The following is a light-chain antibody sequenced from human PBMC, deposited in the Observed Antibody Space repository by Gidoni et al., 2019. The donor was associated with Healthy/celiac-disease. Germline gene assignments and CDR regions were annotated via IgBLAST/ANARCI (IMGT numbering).Light chain of an antibody. J-gene: IGKJ1*01. Sequence: EIVLTKSPGTLSLSPGERATLSCRASQSVSSSYLAWYQQQPGQAPRLLIYGASSRATGNPDRFSGSGSGTDFTLTISRLEPEDFAVYYCQQYGSSPRTFGQGTKVEIK. CDR2: GAS. CDR1: QSVSSSY. V-gene: IGKV3-20*01. CDR3: QQYGSSPRT.